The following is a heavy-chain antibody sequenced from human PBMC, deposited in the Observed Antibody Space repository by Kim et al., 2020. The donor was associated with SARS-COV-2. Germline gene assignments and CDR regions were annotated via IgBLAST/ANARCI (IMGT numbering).Heavy chain of an antibody. V-gene: IGHV4-39*07. CDR3: ARDPSPRKIERNYYGLYV. J-gene: IGHJ6*02. D-gene: IGHD6-25*01. CDR1: GGSLSSSSYY. Sequence: SETLSLTCTVSGGSLSSSSYYWGWIRQPPGKGLEWIGSIYSSGNTYYNPSLQSRVTISVDTSKNQFSLKLNSVTAADTAVYYCARDPSPRKIERNYYGLYVWGQGTTVTVSS. CDR2: IYSSGNT.